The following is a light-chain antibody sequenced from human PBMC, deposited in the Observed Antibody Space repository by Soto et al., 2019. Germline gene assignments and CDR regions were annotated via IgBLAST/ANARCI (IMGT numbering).Light chain of an antibody. V-gene: IGKV3-20*01. CDR2: GAS. CDR3: QHYGTTPWT. Sequence: ETVLTQSPGTLALSPGERVTLSCRASQSVCSRCLAWYQQKPGQSPRLLIYGASSRATGIPDRFSGSGSGTDFTLTTSRLEPEHFAVYYCQHYGTTPWTFGQGTKVGI. CDR1: QSVCSRC. J-gene: IGKJ1*01.